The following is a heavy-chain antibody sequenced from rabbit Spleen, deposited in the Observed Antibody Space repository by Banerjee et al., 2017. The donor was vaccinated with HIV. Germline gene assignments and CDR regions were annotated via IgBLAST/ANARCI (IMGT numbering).Heavy chain of an antibody. CDR1: GFSFSSNW. J-gene: IGHJ2*01. CDR3: ARNYVNAFDP. D-gene: IGHD1-1*01. CDR2: IYAGSTGTT. V-gene: IGHV1S45*01. Sequence: LEESGGGLVKPGGTLTLTCTVSGFSFSSNWICWVRQAPGKGLEWIGTIYAGSTGTTDYASWAKGRFTISKTSSTTVTLQMTSLTAADTATYFCARNYVNAFDPWGQGTLVTVS.